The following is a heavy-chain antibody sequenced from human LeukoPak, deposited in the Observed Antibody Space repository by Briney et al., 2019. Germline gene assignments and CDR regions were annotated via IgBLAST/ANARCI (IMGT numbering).Heavy chain of an antibody. CDR3: ARSWIYDSSGSYEG. J-gene: IGHJ4*02. CDR2: ISYDGSNK. CDR1: GFTFSSYA. Sequence: GGSLRLSCAASGFTFSSYAMHWVRQAPGKGLEWVAVISYDGSNKYYADSAKGRFTISRDNSKNTLYLQMNSLRAEDTAVYYCARSWIYDSSGSYEGWGQGTLVTVSS. D-gene: IGHD3-22*01. V-gene: IGHV3-30-3*01.